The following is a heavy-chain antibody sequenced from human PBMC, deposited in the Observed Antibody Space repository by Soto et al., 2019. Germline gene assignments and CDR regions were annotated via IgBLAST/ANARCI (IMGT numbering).Heavy chain of an antibody. V-gene: IGHV4-30-4*01. CDR1: GGSISSGDYY. J-gene: IGHJ5*02. CDR2: IYYSGST. D-gene: IGHD2-21*02. CDR3: ARHPSDFWFDP. Sequence: SETLSLTCTVSGGSISSGDYYWSWIRQPPGKGLEWIGYIYYSGSTYYNPSLKSRVTISVDTSKNHFSLKLSSVTAADTAVYYCARHPSDFWFDPWGQGTLVTVSS.